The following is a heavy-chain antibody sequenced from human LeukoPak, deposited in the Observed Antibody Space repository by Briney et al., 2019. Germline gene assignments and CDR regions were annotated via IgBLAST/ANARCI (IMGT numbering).Heavy chain of an antibody. V-gene: IGHV1-69*01. CDR3: ARDRVVGLGIDNAFDI. J-gene: IGHJ3*02. D-gene: IGHD2-15*01. CDR1: GGTFSTYA. Sequence: ASLKLSCKASGGTFSTYAISWVRQAPGQGLEWMGGINSVLGTANYAQKFQGRVTITADESTSTAYMELSSLRSEDTAVFYCARDRVVGLGIDNAFDIWGHGTMVTVSS. CDR2: INSVLGTA.